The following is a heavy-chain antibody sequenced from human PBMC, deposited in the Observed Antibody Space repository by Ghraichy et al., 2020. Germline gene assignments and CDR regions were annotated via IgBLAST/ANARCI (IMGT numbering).Heavy chain of an antibody. CDR2: ISAYNGNT. V-gene: IGHV1-18*01. D-gene: IGHD3-22*01. Sequence: ASVKVSCKASGYTFTSYGISWVRQAPGQGLEWMGWISAYNGNTNYAQKLQGRVTMTTDTSTSTAYMELRSLRSDDTAVYYCASGYYDSSVFYYYYGMDVWGQGTTVTVSS. CDR3: ASGYYDSSVFYYYYGMDV. J-gene: IGHJ6*02. CDR1: GYTFTSYG.